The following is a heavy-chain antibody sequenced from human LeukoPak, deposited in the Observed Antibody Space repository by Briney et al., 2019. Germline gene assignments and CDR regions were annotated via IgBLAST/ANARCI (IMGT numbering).Heavy chain of an antibody. J-gene: IGHJ4*02. V-gene: IGHV3-7*01. D-gene: IGHD4-11*01. Sequence: GGSLRLSCAASGFTFSDVWMSWVRQAPGKGQEWVANINQDGRGIYYVDSVKGRFSISRDNTNNLLYLQMNSLRAEDTAMYFCARDSYRSLDYWGQGTLVTVSS. CDR1: GFTFSDVW. CDR2: INQDGRGI. CDR3: ARDSYRSLDY.